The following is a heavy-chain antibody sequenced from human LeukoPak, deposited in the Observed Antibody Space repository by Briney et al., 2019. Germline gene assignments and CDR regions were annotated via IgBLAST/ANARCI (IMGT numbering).Heavy chain of an antibody. V-gene: IGHV3-30*02. CDR2: IRYDGSNK. J-gene: IGHJ5*02. CDR1: GFTFSSYG. CDR3: ATEADDGTYGGWFDP. D-gene: IGHD4-17*01. Sequence: GGSLRLSCAASGFTFSSYGMHWVRQAPGKGLEWVAFIRYDGSNKYYADSVKGRFTISRDNAKNSLYLQMNSLRAEDMALYYCATEADDGTYGGWFDPWGQGTQVTVSS.